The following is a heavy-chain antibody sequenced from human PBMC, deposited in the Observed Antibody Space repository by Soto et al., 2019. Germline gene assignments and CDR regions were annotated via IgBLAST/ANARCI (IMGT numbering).Heavy chain of an antibody. CDR3: ARANCSSTSCYGLDY. D-gene: IGHD2-2*01. V-gene: IGHV1-2*04. CDR1: GYTFTGYY. Sequence: GASVKVSCKASGYTFTGYYMHWVRQAPGQGIEWMGWINPNSGGTNYAQKFQGWVTMTRDTSISTAYMELSRLRSDDTAVYYCARANCSSTSCYGLDYWGQGTLVTVSS. J-gene: IGHJ4*02. CDR2: INPNSGGT.